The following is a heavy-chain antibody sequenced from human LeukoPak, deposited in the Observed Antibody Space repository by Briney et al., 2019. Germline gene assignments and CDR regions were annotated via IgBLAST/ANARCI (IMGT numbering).Heavy chain of an antibody. Sequence: PGGSLILSCSASGFTFSSYAMSWFRQAPGKGLEWFTAISGSGGSTSYADSVKGRFTISRDNSKNTLYLQMNSLRAEDTAVYYCAKDGCTYCSSTSWNWFDPWGQGTLVTVSS. CDR1: GFTFSSYA. CDR3: AKDGCTYCSSTSWNWFDP. D-gene: IGHD2-2*01. CDR2: ISGSGGST. J-gene: IGHJ5*02. V-gene: IGHV3-23*01.